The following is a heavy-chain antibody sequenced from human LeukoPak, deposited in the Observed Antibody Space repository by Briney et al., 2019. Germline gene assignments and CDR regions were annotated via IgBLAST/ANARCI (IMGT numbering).Heavy chain of an antibody. CDR3: ARGGSGAFFYYYYYGMDV. CDR2: IYSGGST. D-gene: IGHD3-3*02. Sequence: GGSLRLSCAASGFTFSSNYMSWVRQAPGKGLEWVSVIYSGGSTYYADSVKGRFTISRDNSKNTLYLQMNSLRAEDTAVYYCARGGSGAFFYYYYYGMDVWGQGTTVTVSS. J-gene: IGHJ6*02. V-gene: IGHV3-53*01. CDR1: GFTFSSNY.